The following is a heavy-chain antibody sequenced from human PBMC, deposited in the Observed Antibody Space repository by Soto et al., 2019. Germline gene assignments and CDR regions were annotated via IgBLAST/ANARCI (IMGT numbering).Heavy chain of an antibody. CDR3: ARDRSKTAVYRGKG. CDR1: GFTFSDYT. Sequence: EVQLVESGGGLVQPGGSLRLSCTAYGFTFSDYTFNWVRQAPGKGLEWVSYISYGSGDTIKYADSVKGRFTISRDNGKNALFLQMNSLTDEDTAVYFCARDRSKTAVYRGKGWGQGTLVTISS. D-gene: IGHD1-20*01. V-gene: IGHV3-48*02. J-gene: IGHJ4*02. CDR2: ISYGSGDTI.